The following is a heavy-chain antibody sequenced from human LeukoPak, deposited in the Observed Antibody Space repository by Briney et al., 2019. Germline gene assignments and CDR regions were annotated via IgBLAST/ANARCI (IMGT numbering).Heavy chain of an antibody. V-gene: IGHV4-4*07. D-gene: IGHD1-14*01. CDR1: GGSVSSYY. J-gene: IGHJ6*02. Sequence: PSETLSLTCTVSGGSVSSYYWSWIRQPAGKGLEWIGRIYTSGSTNYNPSLKSRVTMSVDTSKNQFSLKLSSVTAADTAVYYCARVNHYYYYYGMDVWGQGTTVTVSS. CDR3: ARVNHYYYYYGMDV. CDR2: IYTSGST.